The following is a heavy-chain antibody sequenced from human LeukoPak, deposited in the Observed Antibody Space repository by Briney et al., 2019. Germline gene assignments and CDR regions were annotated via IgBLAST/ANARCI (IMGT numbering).Heavy chain of an antibody. D-gene: IGHD6-19*01. Sequence: GASVKVSCKASGYTFTGYYMHWVRQAPGQGLEWMGWINPNSAGTNYAQKFQGRVTMTRDTSISTAYMEMSRMRSDDTAVSYCARDPLQYSSGWYYVSAGSGFDTWGQGTLVTVSS. J-gene: IGHJ5*02. CDR2: INPNSAGT. CDR3: ARDPLQYSSGWYYVSAGSGFDT. V-gene: IGHV1-2*02. CDR1: GYTFTGYY.